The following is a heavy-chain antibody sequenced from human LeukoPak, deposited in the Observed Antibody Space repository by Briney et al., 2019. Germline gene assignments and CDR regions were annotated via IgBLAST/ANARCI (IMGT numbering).Heavy chain of an antibody. J-gene: IGHJ4*02. CDR1: GFTFSYYA. Sequence: GGSLRLSCAASGFTFSYYAMNWVRQAPGEGLEWVSGITGTDGSTYYADSVKGRFTISRDNSKSTLYLQMNSLRAEDTALYYCAKAFNYGSGYNYKTFDSWGQGTLVTVSS. V-gene: IGHV3-23*01. CDR3: AKAFNYGSGYNYKTFDS. D-gene: IGHD3-10*01. CDR2: ITGTDGST.